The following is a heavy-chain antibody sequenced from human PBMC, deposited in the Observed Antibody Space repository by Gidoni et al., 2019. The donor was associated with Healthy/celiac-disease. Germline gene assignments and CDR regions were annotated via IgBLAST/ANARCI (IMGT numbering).Heavy chain of an antibody. J-gene: IGHJ6*02. Sequence: EVQLLESGGGLVQPGGSLRLSCAASGFTFSSYAMSWVRQAPGKGLEWVSAISGSGGSTYYADSVKGRFTISRDNSKNTLYLQMNSLRAEDTAVYYCAKVLYQLPANYYYGMDVWGQGTTVTVSS. CDR1: GFTFSSYA. CDR3: AKVLYQLPANYYYGMDV. V-gene: IGHV3-23*01. D-gene: IGHD2-2*01. CDR2: ISGSGGST.